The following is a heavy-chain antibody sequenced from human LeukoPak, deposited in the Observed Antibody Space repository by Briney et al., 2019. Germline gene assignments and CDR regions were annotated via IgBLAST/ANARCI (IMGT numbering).Heavy chain of an antibody. CDR3: ARHPLWFGELLSPNWFDP. V-gene: IGHV4-38-2*02. CDR1: GYSISSGYY. Sequence: SETLSLTCTVSGYSISSGYYWGWIRQPPGKGLEWIGGIYYSGSTYYNPSLKSRVTISVDTSKNQFSLKLSSVTAADTAVYYCARHPLWFGELLSPNWFDPWGQGTLVTVSS. D-gene: IGHD3-10*01. J-gene: IGHJ5*02. CDR2: IYYSGST.